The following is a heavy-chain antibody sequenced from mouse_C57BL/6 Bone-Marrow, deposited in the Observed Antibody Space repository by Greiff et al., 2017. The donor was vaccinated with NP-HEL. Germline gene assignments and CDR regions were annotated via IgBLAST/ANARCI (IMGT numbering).Heavy chain of an antibody. Sequence: QVQLQQSGPELVKPGASVKISCKASGYAFSSSWMNWVKQRPGKGLEWIGRLYPGDGATNYNGKFKGKATLTADKSSSTAYMQLSSLTSEDSAVYFCAKTLGFDYWGQGTTLTVSS. CDR3: AKTLGFDY. J-gene: IGHJ2*01. CDR1: GYAFSSSW. V-gene: IGHV1-82*01. D-gene: IGHD2-10*02. CDR2: LYPGDGAT.